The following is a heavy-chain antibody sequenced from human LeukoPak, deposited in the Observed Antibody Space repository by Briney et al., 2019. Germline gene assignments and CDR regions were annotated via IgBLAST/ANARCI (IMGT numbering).Heavy chain of an antibody. J-gene: IGHJ6*03. D-gene: IGHD2-2*02. CDR1: GFTFSSYS. Sequence: GGSLRLSCAASGFTFSSYSMNWVRQAPGKGLEWVSVIYSGGSTYYADSVKGRFTISRDNSKNTLYLQMNSLRAEDTAIYYCTKGGCMSTTCYRRYMDVWGKGTTVTVSS. CDR2: IYSGGST. V-gene: IGHV3-66*01. CDR3: TKGGCMSTTCYRRYMDV.